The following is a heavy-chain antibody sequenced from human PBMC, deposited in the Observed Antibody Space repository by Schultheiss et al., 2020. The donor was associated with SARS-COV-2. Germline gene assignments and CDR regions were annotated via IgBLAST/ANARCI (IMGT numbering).Heavy chain of an antibody. V-gene: IGHV3-48*04. CDR1: GFTFSNAW. CDR2: ISSSGSTI. Sequence: GGSLRLSCAASGFTFSNAWMNWVRQAPGKGLEWVSYISSSGSTIYYADSVKGRFTISRDNAKNSLYLQMNSLRAEDTAVYYCARDGITGTTDWGQGTLVTVSS. D-gene: IGHD1-7*01. CDR3: ARDGITGTTD. J-gene: IGHJ4*02.